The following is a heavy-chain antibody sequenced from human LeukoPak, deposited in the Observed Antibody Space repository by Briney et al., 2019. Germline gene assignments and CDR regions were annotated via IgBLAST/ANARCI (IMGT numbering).Heavy chain of an antibody. D-gene: IGHD3-16*01. Sequence: ASVTVSCKASGYTFTGYYIHWVRQAPGQGLEWMGWINPNSGGTNYAQKFQGRVTMTRDTSISTAYMDLSRLRSGDTAVYYCARVRYRLAETYIDYWGQGTLVTVSS. CDR2: INPNSGGT. CDR3: ARVRYRLAETYIDY. CDR1: GYTFTGYY. V-gene: IGHV1-2*02. J-gene: IGHJ4*02.